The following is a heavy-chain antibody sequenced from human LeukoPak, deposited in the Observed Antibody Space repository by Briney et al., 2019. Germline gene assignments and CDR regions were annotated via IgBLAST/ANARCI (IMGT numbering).Heavy chain of an antibody. CDR1: GYTFTGYY. V-gene: IGHV1-2*02. Sequence: GASVKVSCKASGYTFTGYYMHWVRQAPGQGLEWMGSINPNSGGTNYAQKFQGRVTMTRDTSISTAYMELSRLRSDDTAVYYCARGDTAMVIDYYYYYGMDVWGQGTTVTVSS. J-gene: IGHJ6*02. CDR3: ARGDTAMVIDYYYYYGMDV. CDR2: INPNSGGT. D-gene: IGHD5-18*01.